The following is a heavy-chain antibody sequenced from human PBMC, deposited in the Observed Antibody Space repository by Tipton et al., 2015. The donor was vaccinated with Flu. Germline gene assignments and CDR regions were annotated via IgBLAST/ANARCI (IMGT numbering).Heavy chain of an antibody. J-gene: IGHJ6*02. D-gene: IGHD3-3*01. CDR1: GFTFSSYA. CDR3: ARDHPPSITVFGVITDYFGMDV. CDR2: ISGSGGKT. Sequence: SLRLSCAASGFTFSSYAMRWVRQAPGKGLEWVSGISGSGGKTYYADSVKGRFTISRDNSKNTLYLQMNSLRAEDTAIYYCARDHPPSITVFGVITDYFGMDVWGQGTTVTVSS. V-gene: IGHV3-23*01.